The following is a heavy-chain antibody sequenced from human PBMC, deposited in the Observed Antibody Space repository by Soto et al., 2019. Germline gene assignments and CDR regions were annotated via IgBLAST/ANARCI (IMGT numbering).Heavy chain of an antibody. Sequence: PGEPLKISWSAAGFTFGSHWMSWVRQAPGKGLEWVANIKQDGSEKYYVDSVKGGFTISRDNAKNSLYLQMNSLITEETAVYYCARGDKAMGTTYYYYGMDVWRQGTTVTVSS. V-gene: IGHV3-7*01. D-gene: IGHD5-18*01. CDR2: IKQDGSEK. J-gene: IGHJ6*02. CDR3: ARGDKAMGTTYYYYGMDV. CDR1: GFTFGSHW.